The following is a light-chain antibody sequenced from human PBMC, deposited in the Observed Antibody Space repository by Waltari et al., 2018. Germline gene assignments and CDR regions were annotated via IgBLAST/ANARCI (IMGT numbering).Light chain of an antibody. Sequence: EIVLTQSPATLSLSPGEPATPACRASQCVSTYLTWYQQKPGQAPRLLIYDASRRATGIPARFSGSGSGTDFTLTISSLEPEDFAVYYCQQRGNWPSGYTFGQGTKLEIK. CDR1: QCVSTY. CDR3: QQRGNWPSGYT. V-gene: IGKV3-11*01. J-gene: IGKJ2*01. CDR2: DAS.